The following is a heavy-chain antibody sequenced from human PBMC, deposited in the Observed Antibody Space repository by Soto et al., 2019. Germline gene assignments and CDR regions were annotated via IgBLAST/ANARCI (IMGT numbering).Heavy chain of an antibody. CDR2: ISGTGSNT. CDR1: GFTFRTYA. CDR3: ARDPSHSYYTLFYYFDY. J-gene: IGHJ4*02. Sequence: GGSLRLFYEVSGFTFRTYALSWVRQDPGKGLEWVSAISGTGSNTYYADSVKGRFTISRDDSKSTLYLQMNSLRAEDTAVYYCARDPSHSYYTLFYYFDYWGQGTLVTVSS. D-gene: IGHD1-26*01. V-gene: IGHV3-23*01.